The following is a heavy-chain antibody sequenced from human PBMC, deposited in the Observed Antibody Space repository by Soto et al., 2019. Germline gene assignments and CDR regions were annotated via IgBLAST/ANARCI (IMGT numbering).Heavy chain of an antibody. CDR2: IIPIFGTA. J-gene: IGHJ6*02. V-gene: IGHV1-69*06. CDR3: ARESSEYSSSSRDYYYGMDV. Sequence: QVQLVQSGAEVKKPGSSVKVSCKASGGTFSSYAISWVRQAPGQGLEWMGGIIPIFGTANYAQKFQGRVTITEDKSTSTAYMELSSLRSEDTAVYYCARESSEYSSSSRDYYYGMDVWGQGTTVTVSS. CDR1: GGTFSSYA. D-gene: IGHD6-6*01.